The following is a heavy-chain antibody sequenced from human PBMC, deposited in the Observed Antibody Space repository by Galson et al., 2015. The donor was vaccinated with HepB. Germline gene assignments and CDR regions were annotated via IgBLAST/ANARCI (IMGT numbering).Heavy chain of an antibody. Sequence: SLRLSCAASGFTFSSYSMNWVRQAPGKGLEWVSSISSSSSYIYYADSVKGRFTISRDNAKNSLYLQMNSLRAEDTAVYYCARDPEGSSPWTDGMDVWGQGTTVTVSS. CDR1: GFTFSSYS. J-gene: IGHJ6*02. V-gene: IGHV3-21*01. CDR2: ISSSSSYI. D-gene: IGHD6-13*01. CDR3: ARDPEGSSPWTDGMDV.